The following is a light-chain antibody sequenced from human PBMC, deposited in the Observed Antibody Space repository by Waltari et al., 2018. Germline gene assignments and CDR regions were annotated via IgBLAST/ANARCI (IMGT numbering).Light chain of an antibody. J-gene: IGKJ2*01. V-gene: IGKV1-39*01. CDR2: AAS. CDR1: ESIRNY. Sequence: IQMTQSPSAMSASVEDRVNITCRASESIRNYLNWYQQRLGTAPRLLIYAASTPQSGVPSRFSGRGSGTEFTLTISSLQPEDFAIYYCQQTYKIPYTFGHGTKLE. CDR3: QQTYKIPYT.